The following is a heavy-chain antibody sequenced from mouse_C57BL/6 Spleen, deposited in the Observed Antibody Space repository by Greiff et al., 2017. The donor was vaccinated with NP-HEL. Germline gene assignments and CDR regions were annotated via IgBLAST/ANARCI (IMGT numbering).Heavy chain of an antibody. CDR1: GFTFSDYG. V-gene: IGHV5-17*01. CDR3: ARNYYGSSYGVFDD. CDR2: ISSGSSTI. Sequence: DVKLVESGGGLVKPGGSLKLSCAASGFTFSDYGMHWVRQAPEKGLEWVAYISSGSSTIYYADTVKGRFTISRDNAKNTLFLQMTSLRSEDTAMYYCARNYYGSSYGVFDDWGQGTTLTVSS. J-gene: IGHJ2*01. D-gene: IGHD1-1*01.